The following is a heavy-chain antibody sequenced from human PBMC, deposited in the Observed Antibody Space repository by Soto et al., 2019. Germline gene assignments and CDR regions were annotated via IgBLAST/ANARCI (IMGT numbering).Heavy chain of an antibody. Sequence: QVQLQESGPGLVKPSETLSLTCTVSGDSMTKYYWSWIRQPAGKELQWIGRIYTSGRTNYNPSLKSRVTVSIDTSNNHFSLKLKSVTAADTDVYYCARTVGAAYYFDFWGPGALVTVSS. CDR2: IYTSGRT. V-gene: IGHV4-4*07. D-gene: IGHD1-26*01. J-gene: IGHJ4*02. CDR1: GDSMTKYY. CDR3: ARTVGAAYYFDF.